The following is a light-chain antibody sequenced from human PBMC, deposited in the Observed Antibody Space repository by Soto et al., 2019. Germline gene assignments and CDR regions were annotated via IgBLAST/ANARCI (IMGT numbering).Light chain of an antibody. CDR1: SSDVGGFNY. V-gene: IGLV2-14*01. CDR2: EVS. Sequence: QSALPQPASVSGSPGQSITISCTGTSSDVGGFNYVSWYQQYPGEAPKLLINEVSNRPSGVSNRFSGSKSGNTASLTISGLQAEDEADYYCNSYTSSGTLVFGGGTKLTVL. CDR3: NSYTSSGTLV. J-gene: IGLJ3*02.